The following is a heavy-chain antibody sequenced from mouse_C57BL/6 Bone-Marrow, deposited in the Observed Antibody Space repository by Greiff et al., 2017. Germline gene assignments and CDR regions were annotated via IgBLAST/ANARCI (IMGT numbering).Heavy chain of an antibody. J-gene: IGHJ2*01. V-gene: IGHV14-4*01. CDR2: IDPENGDT. D-gene: IGHD2-4*01. CDR3: SVFYYDYSYYFDY. CDR1: GFNIKDDY. Sequence: VQLKESGAELVRPGASVKLSCTASGFNIKDDYMHWVKQRPEQGLEWIGWIDPENGDTEYASQFQGKATITADTSSKTANLQLSSLTSEDTAVYYCSVFYYDYSYYFDYWGQGTTLTVSS.